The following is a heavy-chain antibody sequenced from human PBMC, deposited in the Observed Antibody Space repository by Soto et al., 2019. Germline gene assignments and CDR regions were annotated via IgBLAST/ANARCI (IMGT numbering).Heavy chain of an antibody. CDR3: VRVLGAPDPDRYNFHGLDV. CDR2: FYPGDSDT. V-gene: IGHV5-51*01. J-gene: IGHJ6*02. CDR1: GYSITYYW. D-gene: IGHD1-20*01. Sequence: PGESLKISCKGSGYSITYYWIGWVSKKPGKGLEWMGLFYPGDSDTRYSPSLLGQVTISADMSTSTAYLQWSSLKASDSAMYYCVRVLGAPDPDRYNFHGLDVWGQGSTVTVSS.